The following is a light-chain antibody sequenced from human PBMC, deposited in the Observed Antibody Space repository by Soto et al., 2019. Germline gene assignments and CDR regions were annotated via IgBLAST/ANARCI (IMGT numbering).Light chain of an antibody. Sequence: EIVLTQSPCTLSLSPGEGATLSCRASQSISRLYLSWYQQKPSQPPRLLIYDGSTRATVIPDRFSGSGSGTAFSLPISKLEPGDVAVYYCQQYYTSATWTFGQGTKVEIK. CDR1: QSISRLY. V-gene: IGKV3-20*01. CDR2: DGS. J-gene: IGKJ1*01. CDR3: QQYYTSATWT.